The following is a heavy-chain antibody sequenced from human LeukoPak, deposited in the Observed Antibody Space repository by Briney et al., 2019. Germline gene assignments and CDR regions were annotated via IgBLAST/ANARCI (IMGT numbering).Heavy chain of an antibody. CDR1: GASFSDNY. CDR2: INESGST. V-gene: IGHV4-34*01. D-gene: IGHD3-22*01. J-gene: IGHJ4*02. Sequence: SETLSLTCAVYGASFSDNYWSWLRQPPGKGLEWIGEINESGSTNYNPSLKSRVTISVDTSKNQFSLKLSSVTAADTAVYYCARGYYYDSSGYYYFDYWGQGTLVTVSS. CDR3: ARGYYYDSSGYYYFDY.